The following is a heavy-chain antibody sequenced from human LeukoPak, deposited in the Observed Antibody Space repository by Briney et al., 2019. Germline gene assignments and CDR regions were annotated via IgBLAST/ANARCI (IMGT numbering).Heavy chain of an antibody. CDR3: AIPCSGGSCYQGY. J-gene: IGHJ4*02. CDR1: GFTFSSYP. V-gene: IGHV3-30-3*01. Sequence: GGSLRLSCAASGFTFSSYPMHWVRQAPGKGLEWVAVISYDGSNKYYADSVKGRFTISRDNSKNTLYLQMNSLRAEDTAVFYWAIPCSGGSCYQGYWGQGTLVTVSS. CDR2: ISYDGSNK. D-gene: IGHD2-15*01.